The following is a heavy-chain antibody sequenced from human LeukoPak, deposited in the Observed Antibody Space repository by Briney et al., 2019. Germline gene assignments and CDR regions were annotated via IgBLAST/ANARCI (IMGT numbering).Heavy chain of an antibody. V-gene: IGHV4-34*01. CDR3: ARDLVAGTRVDY. CDR2: INHSGST. D-gene: IGHD6-19*01. Sequence: PSETLSLTCAVYGGSFSGYYWSWIRQPPGKGLEWIGEINHSGSTNYNPSLKSRVTISVDTSKNQFSLKLSSVTAADTAVYYCARDLVAGTRVDYWGQGTLVTVSS. J-gene: IGHJ4*02. CDR1: GGSFSGYY.